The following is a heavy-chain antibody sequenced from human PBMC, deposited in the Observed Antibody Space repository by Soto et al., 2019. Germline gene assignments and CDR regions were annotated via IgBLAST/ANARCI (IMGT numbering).Heavy chain of an antibody. V-gene: IGHV5-51*01. D-gene: IGHD3-9*01. CDR3: ATPVVLTGPRGGFDY. Sequence: GETLKISCRVSGYSINNYWIGWVRQMPGKGLEWMGLVYSSDSLTIYSPSFHRQVTISVDQSISTAFLHWSSLQASDTAIYYCATPVVLTGPRGGFDYWGQGTLVTVSS. CDR2: VYSSDSLT. J-gene: IGHJ4*02. CDR1: GYSINNYW.